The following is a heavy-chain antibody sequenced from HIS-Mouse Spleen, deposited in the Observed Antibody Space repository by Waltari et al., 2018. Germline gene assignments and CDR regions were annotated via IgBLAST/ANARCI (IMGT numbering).Heavy chain of an antibody. J-gene: IGHJ4*02. CDR2: IYYSGSP. CDR1: GGSISSGDYY. V-gene: IGHV4-30-4*01. Sequence: QVQLQESGPGLVKPSQTLSLTCTVSGGSISSGDYYWSWIRQPPGKGLGWIGYIYYSGSPSCNPSLKGRVTKPVDTSQNQFSLTLSSVAAADTAVYYCARGAPYCSGGSCYPKYYFDYWGQGTLVTVSS. D-gene: IGHD2-15*01. CDR3: ARGAPYCSGGSCYPKYYFDY.